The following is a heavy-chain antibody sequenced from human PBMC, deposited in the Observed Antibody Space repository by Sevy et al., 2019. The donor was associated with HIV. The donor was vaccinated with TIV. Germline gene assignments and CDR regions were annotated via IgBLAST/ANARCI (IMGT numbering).Heavy chain of an antibody. CDR2: IYYSGSS. CDR3: ARDSAVVPRALVY. CDR1: GDSISSYF. D-gene: IGHD2-15*01. V-gene: IGHV4-59*01. Sequence: SEILSLTCNVSGDSISSYFWSWFRQPPGKGLEWIGYIYYSGSSEYNPSLRSRVTISIDTSKKYLSMKLTSVTAADTDAYYCARDSAVVPRALVYWGQGTLVTVSS. J-gene: IGHJ4*02.